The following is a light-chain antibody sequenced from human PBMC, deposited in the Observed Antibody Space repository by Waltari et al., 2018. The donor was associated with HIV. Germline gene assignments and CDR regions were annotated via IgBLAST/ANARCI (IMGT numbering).Light chain of an antibody. V-gene: IGKV2-28*01. Sequence: DIVMAQAPLSLPVTHEGSASIPCRSTQSLLHRNGNYFFDWYVPKPGQSPHLLIYWGSIRASGVPDRFSGSASGTDFTLKISRVEAEDVGVYYCMQGLQTPYTFGQGTKLEIK. J-gene: IGKJ2*01. CDR2: WGS. CDR1: QSLLHRNGNYF. CDR3: MQGLQTPYT.